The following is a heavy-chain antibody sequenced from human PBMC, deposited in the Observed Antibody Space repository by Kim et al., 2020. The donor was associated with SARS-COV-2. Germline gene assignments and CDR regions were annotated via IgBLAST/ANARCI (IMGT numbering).Heavy chain of an antibody. D-gene: IGHD3-3*01. CDR3: ARSAFGVLIMLDY. V-gene: IGHV3-11*04. Sequence: ADSVKGRFTISRDNARNSLFLKMNSLRAEDTAVYYCARSAFGVLIMLDYWGQGTLVTVSS. J-gene: IGHJ4*02.